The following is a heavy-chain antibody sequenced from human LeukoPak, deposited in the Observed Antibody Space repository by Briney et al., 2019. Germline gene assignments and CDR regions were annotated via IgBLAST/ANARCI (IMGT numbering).Heavy chain of an antibody. CDR2: ISHDGSEK. Sequence: GGSLRLSCAASGFTFSNDGMNWVRQAPGKGLEWVAGISHDGSEKYYADSVKGRFTISRDNSKNTLYLQMNSLRAEDTAVYYCAAATVVTPRIYYWGQGTLVTVSS. CDR3: AAATVVTPRIYY. CDR1: GFTFSNDG. J-gene: IGHJ4*02. D-gene: IGHD4-23*01. V-gene: IGHV3-30*03.